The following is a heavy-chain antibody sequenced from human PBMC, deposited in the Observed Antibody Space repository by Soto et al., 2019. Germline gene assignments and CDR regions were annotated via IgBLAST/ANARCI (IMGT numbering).Heavy chain of an antibody. V-gene: IGHV3-7*05. J-gene: IGHJ6*02. CDR1: GFTFMNYW. Sequence: PGGSLSLSCAASGFTFMNYWMTWVRQAPGKGLEWVAYRKKDGSEKDYVDSVKGRFIISRDNAKNSLYLQMNSLREEDTAVYYCARGHYSRDVWGQGTTVTVSS. CDR3: ARGHYSRDV. CDR2: RKKDGSEK.